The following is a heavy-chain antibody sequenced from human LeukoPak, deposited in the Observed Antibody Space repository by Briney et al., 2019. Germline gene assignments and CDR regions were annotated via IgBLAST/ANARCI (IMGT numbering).Heavy chain of an antibody. CDR2: IYSVGST. V-gene: IGHV3-53*01. J-gene: IGHJ4*02. Sequence: GGSLRLSCAASGFSFDDNAMYWVRQAPWKELEWVSLIYSVGSTKYADSVKGRFTISRDNSKNTLYLQMNSLRAEDTAVYYCASGRYYFDYWGQGTLVTVSS. CDR3: ASGRYYFDY. CDR1: GFSFDDNA.